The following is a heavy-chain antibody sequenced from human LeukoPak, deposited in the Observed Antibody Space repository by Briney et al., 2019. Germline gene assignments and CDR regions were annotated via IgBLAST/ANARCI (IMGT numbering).Heavy chain of an antibody. CDR2: INPNSGGT. CDR3: ARDPHHPLIAAAGTWVDY. V-gene: IGHV1-2*02. D-gene: IGHD6-13*01. Sequence: PEASVKVSCKASGYTFTGYYMHWVRQAPGQGLEWMGWINPNSGGTNYAQKFQGRVTMTRDTSISTAYMELSRLRSDDTAVYYCARDPHHPLIAAAGTWVDYWGQGTLVTVSS. J-gene: IGHJ4*02. CDR1: GYTFTGYY.